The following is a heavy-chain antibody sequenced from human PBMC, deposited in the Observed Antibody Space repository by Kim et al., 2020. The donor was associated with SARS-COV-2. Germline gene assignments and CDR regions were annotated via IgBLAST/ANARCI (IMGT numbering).Heavy chain of an antibody. Sequence: GESLKISCKGSGYSFTSYWIGWVRQMPGKGLEWMGIIYPGDSDTRYSPSFQGQVTISADKSISTAYLQWSSLKASDTAMYYCARNRRASIVGAVHWFDPWGQGTLVTVSS. CDR2: IYPGDSDT. V-gene: IGHV5-51*01. CDR1: GYSFTSYW. J-gene: IGHJ5*02. CDR3: ARNRRASIVGAVHWFDP. D-gene: IGHD1-26*01.